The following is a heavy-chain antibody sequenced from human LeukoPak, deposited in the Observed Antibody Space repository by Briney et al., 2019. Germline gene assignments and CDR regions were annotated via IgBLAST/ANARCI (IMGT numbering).Heavy chain of an antibody. Sequence: GGSLRLSCAASGFTFSSYSMNWVRQAPGKGLEWVSSISSTGSYIFYADSVKGRFTISRDNAKNSLYLQMNSLRAEDTAVYYCAREMDDILTGYGLDYWGQGTLVAVSS. CDR3: AREMDDILTGYGLDY. J-gene: IGHJ4*02. V-gene: IGHV3-21*01. D-gene: IGHD3-9*01. CDR1: GFTFSSYS. CDR2: ISSTGSYI.